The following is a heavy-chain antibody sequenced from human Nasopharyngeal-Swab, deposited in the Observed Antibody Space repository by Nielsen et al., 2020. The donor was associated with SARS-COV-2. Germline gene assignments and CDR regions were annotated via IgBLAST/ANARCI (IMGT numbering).Heavy chain of an antibody. Sequence: GGSLRLSCAASGFTFSNYNMNWVRQAPGKGLEWVSSISSSSTYIYYADSVKGRLTISRDSTKNSLSLQMNSLRAEDTAVYYCARDGLDYDFWSAYFMDVWGQGTTVTVSS. CDR2: ISSSSTYI. V-gene: IGHV3-21*01. CDR1: GFTFSNYN. J-gene: IGHJ6*02. CDR3: ARDGLDYDFWSAYFMDV. D-gene: IGHD3-3*01.